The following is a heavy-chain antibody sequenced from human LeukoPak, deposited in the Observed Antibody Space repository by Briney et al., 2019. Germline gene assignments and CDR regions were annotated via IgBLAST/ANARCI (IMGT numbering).Heavy chain of an antibody. CDR2: IIPIFGTA. J-gene: IGHJ5*02. D-gene: IGHD2-2*01. Sequence: SVKVSCKASGGTFSSYAISWVRQAPGQGLEWMGRIIPIFGTANYAQKFQGRVTITADKSTSTAYMELSSLRSEDTAVYYCARDXCSSTSCPQGQYNWFDPWGQGTLVTVSS. CDR3: ARDXCSSTSCPQGQYNWFDP. CDR1: GGTFSSYA. V-gene: IGHV1-69*06.